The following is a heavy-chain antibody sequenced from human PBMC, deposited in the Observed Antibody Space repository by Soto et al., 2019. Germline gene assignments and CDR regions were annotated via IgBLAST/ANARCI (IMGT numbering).Heavy chain of an antibody. CDR1: GGSISSGGYY. J-gene: IGHJ4*02. CDR2: IYYSGST. D-gene: IGHD1-26*01. V-gene: IGHV4-31*03. Sequence: QVQLQESGPGLVKPSQTLSLTCTVSGGSISSGGYYWSWIRQHPGKGLEWIGYIYYSGSTYSNPSLKSRVTIAVDTSKNQFSLKLSSVTAADTAVYYCARVRGPWTNFDYWGQGTLVTVSS. CDR3: ARVRGPWTNFDY.